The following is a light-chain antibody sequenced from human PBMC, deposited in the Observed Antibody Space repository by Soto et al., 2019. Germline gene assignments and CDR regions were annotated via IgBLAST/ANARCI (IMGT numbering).Light chain of an antibody. CDR1: RSVLYSPNNQNY. CDR2: WAS. J-gene: IGKJ2*01. Sequence: DFVMNQSPDSLAVSLGERATINCKSSRSVLYSPNNQNYLAWYQQKPGQPPKLLIYWASTRESGVPDRFSGSGSGTDFTLTISSLQAEYVAVYYCQQYYSTPMYTFGQGTKLEIK. CDR3: QQYYSTPMYT. V-gene: IGKV4-1*01.